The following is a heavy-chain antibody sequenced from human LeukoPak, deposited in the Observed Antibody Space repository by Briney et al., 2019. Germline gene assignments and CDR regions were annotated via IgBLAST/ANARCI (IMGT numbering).Heavy chain of an antibody. Sequence: PSETLSLTCTVSGGSMNSYYWTWIRQPPGKELEWIGYIYNSGSTNYNPSLKSRVTISVDTSKNQFSLNLTSVTAADTAVYYCARGVPEYYDFWSGYFYYFDYWGQGTLVTVSS. V-gene: IGHV4-59*01. J-gene: IGHJ4*02. CDR2: IYNSGST. CDR1: GGSMNSYY. D-gene: IGHD3-3*01. CDR3: ARGVPEYYDFWSGYFYYFDY.